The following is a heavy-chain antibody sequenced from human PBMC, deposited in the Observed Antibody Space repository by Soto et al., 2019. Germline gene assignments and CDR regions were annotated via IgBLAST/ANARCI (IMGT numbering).Heavy chain of an antibody. V-gene: IGHV4-39*07. Sequence: SETLSLTCTVSGGSISDDTYYWGWIRQPPGKGLEWIGSIYYSGSTYYNPSLKSRVTISVDTSKNQFSLKLSSVTAADTAMYYCARDAGQIHGYWYFDLWGRGTLVTVSS. J-gene: IGHJ2*01. CDR2: IYYSGST. D-gene: IGHD2-8*01. CDR1: GGSISDDTYY. CDR3: ARDAGQIHGYWYFDL.